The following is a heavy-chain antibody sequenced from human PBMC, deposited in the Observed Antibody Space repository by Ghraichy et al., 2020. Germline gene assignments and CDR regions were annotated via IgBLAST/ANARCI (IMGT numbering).Heavy chain of an antibody. CDR2: INHSGST. CDR3: ARLKAARAGFDY. CDR1: GGSFSGYY. Sequence: SETLSLTCAVYGGSFSGYYWSWIRQPPGKGLEWIGEINHSGSTNYNPSLKSRVTISVDTSKNQFSLKLSSVTAADTAVYYCARLKAARAGFDYWGQGTLVTVSS. J-gene: IGHJ4*02. D-gene: IGHD2-15*01. V-gene: IGHV4-34*01.